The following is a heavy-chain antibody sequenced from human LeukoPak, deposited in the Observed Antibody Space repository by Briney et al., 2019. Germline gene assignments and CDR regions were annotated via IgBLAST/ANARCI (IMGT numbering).Heavy chain of an antibody. D-gene: IGHD2-15*01. CDR2: INHSGST. J-gene: IGHJ4*02. Sequence: SETLSLTCAVYGGSFSGYYWSWIRQPPGKGLEWIGEINHSGSTNYNPSLKSRVTISVDTSKNQFSLKLSSVTAADTAVYYCARVDIVVVVAATRYFDHWGQGTLVTVSS. CDR3: ARVDIVVVVAATRYFDH. CDR1: GGSFSGYY. V-gene: IGHV4-34*01.